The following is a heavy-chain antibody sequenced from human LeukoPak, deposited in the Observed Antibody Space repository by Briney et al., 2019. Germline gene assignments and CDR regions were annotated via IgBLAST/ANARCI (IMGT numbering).Heavy chain of an antibody. CDR2: IIPIFGTA. D-gene: IGHD3-22*01. CDR1: GGTFSSYA. J-gene: IGHJ4*02. CDR3: ARDEDYYDSSGYV. Sequence: SVKVSCKASGGTFSSYAIGWVRQAPGQGLEWMGGIIPIFGTANYAQKFQGRVTITADESTSTAYMELSSLRSEDTAVYYCARDEDYYDSSGYVWGQGTLVTVSS. V-gene: IGHV1-69*13.